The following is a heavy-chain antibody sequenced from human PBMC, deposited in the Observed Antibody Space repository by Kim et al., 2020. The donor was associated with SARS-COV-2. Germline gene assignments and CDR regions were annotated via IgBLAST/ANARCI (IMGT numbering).Heavy chain of an antibody. CDR2: ISWNSGNI. V-gene: IGHV3-9*01. Sequence: GGSLRLSCAASGFTFGDYAMHWVRQAPGKGLEWVSGISWNSGNIGYADSVRGRFTISRDNAKNSLYLQMNGLRAEDTALYYCAKDRVRGTSYYYAMDVWGQGTTVTVSS. J-gene: IGHJ6*02. D-gene: IGHD3-10*01. CDR1: GFTFGDYA. CDR3: AKDRVRGTSYYYAMDV.